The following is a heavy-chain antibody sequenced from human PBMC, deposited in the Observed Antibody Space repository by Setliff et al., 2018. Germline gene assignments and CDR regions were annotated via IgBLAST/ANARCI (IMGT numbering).Heavy chain of an antibody. Sequence: GGSLRLSCAASGFRFDDYAMHWVRQVPGKGLEWVSSISGSSASIYYADSVKGRLTISRDNVKNLLYLQMSSLRAEDTAVYFCVAGRLWLPVGDYWGQGILVTVSS. V-gene: IGHV3-21*06. CDR3: VAGRLWLPVGDY. D-gene: IGHD6-19*01. CDR2: ISGSSASI. J-gene: IGHJ4*02. CDR1: GFRFDDYA.